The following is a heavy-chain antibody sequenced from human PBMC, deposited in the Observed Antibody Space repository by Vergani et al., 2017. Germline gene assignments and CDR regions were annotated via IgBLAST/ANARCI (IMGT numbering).Heavy chain of an antibody. CDR1: GGSISSSNW. CDR2: IYYSGST. V-gene: IGHV4-4*02. D-gene: IGHD3-22*01. CDR3: ARGRGWGEYYYDSSGYIN. Sequence: QVQLQESGPGLVKPSGTLSLTCAVSGGSISSSNWWSWVRQHPGKGLEWIGYIYYSGSTYYNPSLKSRVTISVDTSKNQFSLKLSSVTAEATAVYYCARGRGWGEYYYDSSGYINWGQGTLVTVSS. J-gene: IGHJ4*02.